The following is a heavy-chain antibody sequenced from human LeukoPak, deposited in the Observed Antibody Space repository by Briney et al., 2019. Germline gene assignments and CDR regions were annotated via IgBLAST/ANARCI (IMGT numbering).Heavy chain of an antibody. D-gene: IGHD2-2*02. CDR3: MLLCSSTSCYTSFQH. CDR1: GFTFSSYG. J-gene: IGHJ1*01. CDR2: IRYDGSNK. Sequence: GGSLRLSCAASGFTFSSYGMHWVRQAPGKGLEWVAFIRYDGSNKYYADSVKGRFTISRDNSKNTLYLQMNSLRAEDTAVYYCMLLCSSTSCYTSFQHWGQGTLVTVSS. V-gene: IGHV3-30*02.